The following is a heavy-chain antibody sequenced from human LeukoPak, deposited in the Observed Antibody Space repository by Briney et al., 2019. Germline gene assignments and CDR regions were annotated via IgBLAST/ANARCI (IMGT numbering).Heavy chain of an antibody. D-gene: IGHD5-12*01. CDR1: GFTFSSYA. CDR2: ISYDGSNK. J-gene: IGHJ3*02. V-gene: IGHV3-30*04. Sequence: PGGSLRLSCAASGFTFSSYAMHWVRQAPGKGLEWVAVISYDGSNKYYADSVKGRFTISRDNSKNTLYLQMNSLRAEDTAVYYPIVATTSDAFDIWGQGTMVTVSS. CDR3: IVATTSDAFDI.